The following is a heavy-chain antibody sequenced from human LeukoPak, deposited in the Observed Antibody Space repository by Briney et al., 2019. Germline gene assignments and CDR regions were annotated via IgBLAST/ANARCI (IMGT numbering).Heavy chain of an antibody. J-gene: IGHJ5*02. Sequence: GASVKVSCKASGYTFTSYAMHWVRQAPGQRLEWMGWINAGNGNTKYSQKFQGRVTITRDTSASTAYMELSSLRSEDTAVYYCAGDGRYCSGGSCYAYNWFDPWGQGTLVTASS. D-gene: IGHD2-15*01. CDR3: AGDGRYCSGGSCYAYNWFDP. CDR1: GYTFTSYA. V-gene: IGHV1-3*01. CDR2: INAGNGNT.